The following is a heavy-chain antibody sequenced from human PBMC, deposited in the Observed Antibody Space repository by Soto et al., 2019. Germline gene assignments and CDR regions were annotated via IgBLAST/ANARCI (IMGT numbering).Heavy chain of an antibody. Sequence: QVQLQESGPGLVKPSQTLSLTCTVSGGSISSGGYYWSWIRQHPGKGLEWIGYIYYSGSTYYNPSLKSRVTISVDTSKNQFSLKLSSVTAADTAVYYCARDERGYCSSTSCYFYYGMDVWGQGTTFTVAS. J-gene: IGHJ6*02. CDR2: IYYSGST. D-gene: IGHD2-2*01. CDR1: GGSISSGGYY. V-gene: IGHV4-31*03. CDR3: ARDERGYCSSTSCYFYYGMDV.